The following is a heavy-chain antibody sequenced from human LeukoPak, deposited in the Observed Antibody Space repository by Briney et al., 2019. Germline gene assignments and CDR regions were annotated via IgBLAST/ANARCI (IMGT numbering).Heavy chain of an antibody. Sequence: PGGSLRLSCAASGLTFSSYTMNWVRQAPGKGLEWVSSISSSSSYIYYADSVKGRFTISRDNAKNSLYLQMNSLRAEDTAVYYCAREGGYRSGGICYGLADAFDIWGQGTMVTVSS. D-gene: IGHD2-15*01. J-gene: IGHJ3*02. CDR3: AREGGYRSGGICYGLADAFDI. CDR1: GLTFSSYT. CDR2: ISSSSSYI. V-gene: IGHV3-21*01.